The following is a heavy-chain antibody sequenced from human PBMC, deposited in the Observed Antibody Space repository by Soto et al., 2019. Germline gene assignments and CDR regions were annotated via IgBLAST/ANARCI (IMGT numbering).Heavy chain of an antibody. CDR3: ARDKITGLFDY. CDR1: GGSFRGYY. J-gene: IGHJ4*02. V-gene: IGHV4-34*01. Sequence: SETLSLTCAVYGGSFRGYYWTWIRQPPGTGLEWIGEINHSESTNYNPSLKSRVTISVDTSKNQFSLKLTSVTAADTAVYYCARDKITGLFDYWGQGTLVTVSS. D-gene: IGHD2-8*02. CDR2: INHSEST.